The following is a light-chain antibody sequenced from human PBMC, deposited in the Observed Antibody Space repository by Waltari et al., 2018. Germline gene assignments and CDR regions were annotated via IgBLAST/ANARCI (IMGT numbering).Light chain of an antibody. Sequence: EIVLTQSPGTLSLSPGERATLSCRASQNVISSYLTWYQQKRGQDPRLLIYGASTRATGIPDRFSGSGSGTEFTLTISRLEPEDFALYYCQQFGSTPAITFGQGTRLEIK. CDR2: GAS. CDR1: QNVISSY. CDR3: QQFGSTPAIT. V-gene: IGKV3-20*01. J-gene: IGKJ5*01.